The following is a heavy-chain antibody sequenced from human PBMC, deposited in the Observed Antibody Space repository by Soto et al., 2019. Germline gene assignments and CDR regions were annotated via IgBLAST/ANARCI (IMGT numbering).Heavy chain of an antibody. D-gene: IGHD5-18*01. CDR3: ARAGASGFSYRFDY. Sequence: ASVKVSCKASGYTFTSYYMHWVRQAPGQGLEWMGWISAYNGNTNYAQKLQGRVTMTTDTSTSTAYMELRSLRSDDTAVYYCARAGASGFSYRFDYWGQGTLVTVSS. J-gene: IGHJ4*02. CDR2: ISAYNGNT. CDR1: GYTFTSYY. V-gene: IGHV1-18*04.